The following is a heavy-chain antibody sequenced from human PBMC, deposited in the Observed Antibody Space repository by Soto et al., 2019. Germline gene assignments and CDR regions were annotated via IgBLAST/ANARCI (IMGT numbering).Heavy chain of an antibody. Sequence: QVQLVQSGAEVKNPGASVKLSCKASGYIFTNYYIHWVRQAPGQGLEWMPIINPSGGSTNYAQKFQGRVTLARDTFTNTVYMELSSLRSEDTAIYYCARDLTSGDYWGQGTLVTVSS. CDR2: INPSGGST. J-gene: IGHJ4*02. CDR3: ARDLTSGDY. V-gene: IGHV1-46*01. CDR1: GYIFTNYY. D-gene: IGHD7-27*01.